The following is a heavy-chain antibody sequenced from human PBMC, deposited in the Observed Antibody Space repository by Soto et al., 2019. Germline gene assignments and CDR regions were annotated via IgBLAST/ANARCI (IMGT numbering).Heavy chain of an antibody. CDR1: GDSINSNNW. Sequence: SETLSLTWAVSGDSINSNNWWNWGQQPPEKGLEWIGQISHGGSTNYNPSRTSRVTISVDKSKNHFSLKLTSVTAADTAVYYCAARHFWSRRWTDRRLDYWGQGTLVTVSS. CDR2: ISHGGST. V-gene: IGHV4-4*02. CDR3: AARHFWSRRWTDRRLDY. D-gene: IGHD3-3*02. J-gene: IGHJ4*02.